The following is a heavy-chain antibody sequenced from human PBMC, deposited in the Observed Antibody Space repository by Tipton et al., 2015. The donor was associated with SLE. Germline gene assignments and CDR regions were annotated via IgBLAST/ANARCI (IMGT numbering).Heavy chain of an antibody. CDR3: ARGRYYDSSGYYYDY. V-gene: IGHV4-4*02. J-gene: IGHJ4*02. CDR1: GGSISSSNW. Sequence: TLSLTCAVSGGSISSSNWWSWVRQPPGKGLEWIGYIYYSGSTYYNPSLKSRVTISVDTSKNQLSLKLSSVTAADTAVYYCARGRYYDSSGYYYDYWGQGTLVTVSS. CDR2: IYYSGST. D-gene: IGHD3-22*01.